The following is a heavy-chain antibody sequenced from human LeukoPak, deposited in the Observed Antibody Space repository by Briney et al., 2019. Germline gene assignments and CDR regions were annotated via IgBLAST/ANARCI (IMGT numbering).Heavy chain of an antibody. CDR2: IYHSGST. J-gene: IGHJ4*02. V-gene: IGHV4-30-2*01. CDR1: GGSISSRGYY. Sequence: SQTLSLTCTVSGGSISSRGYYWSWIRQHPGKGLEWIGYIYHSGSTYYNPSLKSRVTISVDRSKNQFSLKLSSVTAADTAVYYCARGDSGYYDSSGYLDYWGQGTLVTVSS. CDR3: ARGDSGYYDSSGYLDY. D-gene: IGHD3-22*01.